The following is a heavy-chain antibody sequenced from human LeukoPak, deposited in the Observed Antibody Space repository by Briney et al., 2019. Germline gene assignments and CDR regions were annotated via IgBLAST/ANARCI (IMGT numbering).Heavy chain of an antibody. CDR3: ARENPYYYDALVDWYFDL. Sequence: SVKVSCKASGGTFSSYAISWVRQAPGQGLEWMGGIIPIFGTANYAQKFQGRVTITTDESTSTAYMELSSLRSEDTAVYYCARENPYYYDALVDWYFDLWGRGTLVTVSS. CDR1: GGTFSSYA. CDR2: IIPIFGTA. V-gene: IGHV1-69*05. J-gene: IGHJ2*01. D-gene: IGHD3-22*01.